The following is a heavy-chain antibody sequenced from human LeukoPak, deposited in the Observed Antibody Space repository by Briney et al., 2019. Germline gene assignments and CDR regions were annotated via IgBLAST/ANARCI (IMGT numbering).Heavy chain of an antibody. D-gene: IGHD4-11*01. J-gene: IGHJ4*02. Sequence: GGSLSLSCAASKFLFSHFGMHWVRQAPGKGLEWVAVIWRDGSNRYYADSVKGRFTVSRENSQNMVYLQMNDLRPEDTAVYSCAKDAQRGFDYSNSLEKWGQGTLVTVSS. V-gene: IGHV3-33*03. CDR2: IWRDGSNR. CDR3: AKDAQRGFDYSNSLEK. CDR1: KFLFSHFG.